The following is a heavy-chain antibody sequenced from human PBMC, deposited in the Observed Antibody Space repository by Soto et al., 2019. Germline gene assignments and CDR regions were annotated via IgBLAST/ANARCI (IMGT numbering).Heavy chain of an antibody. CDR2: IIPIFGTA. CDR1: GGTFSSYA. D-gene: IGHD3-22*01. J-gene: IGHJ3*02. V-gene: IGHV1-69*06. CDR3: ARSSPPLSRITMIVVVPGAFDI. Sequence: AASVKVSCKASGGTFSSYAISWVRQAPGQGLEWMGGIIPIFGTANYAQKFQGRVTITADKSTSTAYMELSSLRSEDTAVYYCARSSPPLSRITMIVVVPGAFDIWGQGTMVTVSS.